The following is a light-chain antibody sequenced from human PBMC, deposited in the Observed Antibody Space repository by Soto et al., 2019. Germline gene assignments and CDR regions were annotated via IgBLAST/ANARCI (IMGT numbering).Light chain of an antibody. CDR1: TSDLGGYNY. Sequence: QPVLTQPASVSGSPGQSITISCTGTTSDLGGYNYVSWYQHHPGKAPKLMISDVSRPSGISNRFSGSKSGNTASLTISGLQAEDEADYYCSSYTSSSTVVFGGGTQLTVL. V-gene: IGLV2-14*03. CDR3: SSYTSSSTVV. J-gene: IGLJ2*01. CDR2: DVS.